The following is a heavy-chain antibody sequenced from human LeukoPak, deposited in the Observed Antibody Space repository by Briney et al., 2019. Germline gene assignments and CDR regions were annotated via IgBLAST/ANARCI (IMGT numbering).Heavy chain of an antibody. V-gene: IGHV3-48*04. CDR3: ARFMVRGVSYFDY. D-gene: IGHD3-10*01. Sequence: GGSLRLSCAASGFTFSSYAMSWVRQGPARGLEWVSYISSSGSTIYYADSVKGRFTISRDNAKNSLYLQMNSLRAEDTAVYYCARFMVRGVSYFDYWGQGTLVTVSS. CDR2: ISSSGSTI. J-gene: IGHJ4*02. CDR1: GFTFSSYA.